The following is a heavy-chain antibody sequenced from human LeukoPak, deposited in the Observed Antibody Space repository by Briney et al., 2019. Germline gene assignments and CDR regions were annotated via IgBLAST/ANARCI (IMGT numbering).Heavy chain of an antibody. D-gene: IGHD6-19*01. CDR1: GYTFSDYY. V-gene: IGHV1-2*02. CDR3: ATLRRSGWYIGD. Sequence: ASVKVSCKGSGYTFSDYYIHWVRQPPGQGLEWMGWINPYSGGTNYAEKFQGRVTMTRDTSITTAYMELSSLRSDDTAMYYCATLRRSGWYIGDWGQGTLVTVSS. CDR2: INPYSGGT. J-gene: IGHJ4*02.